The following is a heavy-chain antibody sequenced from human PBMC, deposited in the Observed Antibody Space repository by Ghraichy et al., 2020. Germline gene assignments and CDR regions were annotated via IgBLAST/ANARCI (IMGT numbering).Heavy chain of an antibody. CDR2: IYYSGIT. J-gene: IGHJ4*02. Sequence: SETLSLTCAVSGGSITSYYWSWIRQPPGKGLEWIAYIYYSGITNYNPFLKSRVTISVDTSRNQFSLKLSSVTAADTAVYYCARDIGRDGYNDWGQGTLVTVSS. CDR1: GGSITSYY. D-gene: IGHD5-24*01. V-gene: IGHV4-59*01. CDR3: ARDIGRDGYND.